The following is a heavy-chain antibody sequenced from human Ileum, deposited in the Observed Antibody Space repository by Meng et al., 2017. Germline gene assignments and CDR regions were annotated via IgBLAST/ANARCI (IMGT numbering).Heavy chain of an antibody. D-gene: IGHD2-15*01. CDR1: GGSISSSFY. J-gene: IGHJ4*02. CDR2: IYLAGSP. CDR3: VRHGGKYFDS. V-gene: IGHV4-4*02. Sequence: QVRRQESGPGLVGPSGTLSLTCTVSGGSISSSFYWSWVRQSPGKGLEWIGQIYLAGSPNYNPSLESRVTISVDKSKNQFSLRLTSVTAADTAIFYCVRHGGKYFDSWGQGTLVTVSS.